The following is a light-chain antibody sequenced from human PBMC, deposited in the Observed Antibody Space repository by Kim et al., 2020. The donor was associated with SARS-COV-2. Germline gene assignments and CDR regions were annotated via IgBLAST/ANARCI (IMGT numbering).Light chain of an antibody. CDR2: YDS. CDR3: QVWDSSSDHWV. J-gene: IGLJ3*02. V-gene: IGLV3-21*04. Sequence: APGKTARITCGGNNIGSKSVHWYQQKPGQAPGLVIYYDSDRPSGIPERFSGSNSGNTATLTISRVEAGDEADYYCQVWDSSSDHWVFGGGTKLTVL. CDR1: NIGSKS.